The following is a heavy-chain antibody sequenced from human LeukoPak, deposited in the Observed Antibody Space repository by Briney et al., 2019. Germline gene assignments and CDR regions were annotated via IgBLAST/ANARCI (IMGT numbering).Heavy chain of an antibody. CDR1: GYTFSTYA. CDR2: INSNTGNT. Sequence: ASVKVSCNASGYTFSTYAMNWVRHAPAQALECMRWINSNTGNTTYAQVFIRRFLFSLDTSVSTAYLQISSLKAEDTAVYYCARDGGSWPFDQWGEGTLVTVSS. V-gene: IGHV7-4-1*02. J-gene: IGHJ4*02. D-gene: IGHD6-13*01. CDR3: ARDGGSWPFDQ.